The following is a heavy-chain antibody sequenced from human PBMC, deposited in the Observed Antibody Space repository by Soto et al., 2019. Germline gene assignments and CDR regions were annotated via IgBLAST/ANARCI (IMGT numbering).Heavy chain of an antibody. Sequence: GGALRLSCAASGFTFSSYGMHWVRQAPGKGLEWVAGISYDGSNKYYADSVECRLTISRDNSKNTLYLQMNSLRAEDTAVYHCAKPNAGYSSGWYDYWGQGTLVTVSS. J-gene: IGHJ4*02. CDR1: GFTFSSYG. D-gene: IGHD6-19*01. V-gene: IGHV3-30*18. CDR2: ISYDGSNK. CDR3: AKPNAGYSSGWYDY.